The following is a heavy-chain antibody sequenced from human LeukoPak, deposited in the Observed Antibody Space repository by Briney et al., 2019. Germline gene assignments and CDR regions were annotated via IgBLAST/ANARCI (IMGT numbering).Heavy chain of an antibody. J-gene: IGHJ3*02. V-gene: IGHV3-7*05. CDR2: INQDGSGK. CDR3: ARDPNGGAFDI. CDR1: GFTFNSHW. D-gene: IGHD3-16*01. Sequence: PGGSLRLSCAASGFTFNSHWMAWVRQAPGKGLSWVANINQDGSGKYYVDSVKGRFTISRDNAKSSLYLQMNSLRAEDTAVYYCARDPNGGAFDICGHGSMVTVSS.